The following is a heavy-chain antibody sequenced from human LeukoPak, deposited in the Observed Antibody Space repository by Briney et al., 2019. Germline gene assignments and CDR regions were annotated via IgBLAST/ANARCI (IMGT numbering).Heavy chain of an antibody. CDR1: GGSISSSSYY. Sequence: SETLSLTRTVSGGSISSSSYYWGWIRQPPGKGLEWIGSIYYSGSTYYNPSLKSRVTISVDTSKNQFSLKLSSVTAADTAVYYCARHEGWDQVPSWYFDLWGRGTLVTVSS. D-gene: IGHD1-26*01. CDR3: ARHEGWDQVPSWYFDL. V-gene: IGHV4-39*01. CDR2: IYYSGST. J-gene: IGHJ2*01.